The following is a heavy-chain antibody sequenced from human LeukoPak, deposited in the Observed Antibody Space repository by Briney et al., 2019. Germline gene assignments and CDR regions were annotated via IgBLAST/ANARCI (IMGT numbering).Heavy chain of an antibody. D-gene: IGHD3-3*01. CDR2: IKEDGSEK. V-gene: IGHV3-7*02. CDR3: SAIFPDY. Sequence: GGSLRLSCAASGFTFSRYFMNWVRQGPGKGLEWVASIKEDGSEKRYVDSVKGRFTISRDNANNSLHLRMNSLKVEDTAVSDCSAIFPDYWGQGTLVTVSS. CDR1: GFTFSRYF. J-gene: IGHJ4*02.